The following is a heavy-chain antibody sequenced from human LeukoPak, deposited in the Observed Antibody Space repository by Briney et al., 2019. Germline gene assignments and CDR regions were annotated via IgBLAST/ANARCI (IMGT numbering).Heavy chain of an antibody. D-gene: IGHD3-10*01. V-gene: IGHV4-59*01. Sequence: SETLSLTCTVSGGSISSYYWSWIRQPPGKGLEWIGYIYYSGSTNYNPSLKSRVTISVDTSKNQLSLKLSSVTAADTAVYYCARVFRGGSGSYRGNYFDYWGQGTLVTVSS. CDR3: ARVFRGGSGSYRGNYFDY. J-gene: IGHJ4*02. CDR1: GGSISSYY. CDR2: IYYSGST.